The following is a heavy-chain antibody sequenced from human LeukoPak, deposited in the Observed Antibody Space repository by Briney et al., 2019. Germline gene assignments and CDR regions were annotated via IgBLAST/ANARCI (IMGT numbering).Heavy chain of an antibody. J-gene: IGHJ3*02. CDR2: IYHTGST. CDR1: GGSISTNNW. Sequence: SETLSLTCAVSGGSISTNNWWSWVRQPPGKGLEWIGEIYHTGSTNYSPSLRSRVTMSIDKSNNQFSLNLNSVTAADTAVYYCARDGDYGDSGAFDIWGQGTMVTVSS. D-gene: IGHD4-17*01. V-gene: IGHV4-4*02. CDR3: ARDGDYGDSGAFDI.